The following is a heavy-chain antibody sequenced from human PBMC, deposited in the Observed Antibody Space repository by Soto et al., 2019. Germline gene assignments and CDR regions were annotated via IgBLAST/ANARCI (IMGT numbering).Heavy chain of an antibody. D-gene: IGHD6-19*01. V-gene: IGHV4-59*08. Sequence: QVQLQESGPGLVKPSETLSLTCTVSGGSISSYYWSWIRQPPGKGLEWIGYIYYSGSTNYNPSLKSRVTISVDTSKNQFSLKLSSVTAADTAVYYCARHKQQWLGAFDIWGQGTMVTVSS. CDR1: GGSISSYY. J-gene: IGHJ3*02. CDR3: ARHKQQWLGAFDI. CDR2: IYYSGST.